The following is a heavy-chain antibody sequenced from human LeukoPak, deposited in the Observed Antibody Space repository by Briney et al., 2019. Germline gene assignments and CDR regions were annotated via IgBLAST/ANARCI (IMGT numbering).Heavy chain of an antibody. CDR3: AREGYYGSGSPPSLYSDY. D-gene: IGHD3-10*01. CDR2: TSSDLNVK. CDR1: GFTFRNYV. Sequence: GGSLRLSCAASGFTFRNYVIHWVRQAPGKGLEWVAVTSSDLNVKLYADSVKGRFTISRDNSRSTLYLQMNSLRPEDTAIYYCAREGYYGSGSPPSLYSDYWGQGTLVTVSS. V-gene: IGHV3-30-3*01. J-gene: IGHJ4*02.